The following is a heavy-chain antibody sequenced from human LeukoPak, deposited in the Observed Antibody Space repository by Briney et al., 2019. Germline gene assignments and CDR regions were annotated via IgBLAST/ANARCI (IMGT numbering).Heavy chain of an antibody. J-gene: IGHJ4*02. D-gene: IGHD3-10*01. CDR3: ARGGQSGLGY. Sequence: GGSLRLSCAASGFTVSSYWMNWVRQPPGKGLVWVSHINSDESITNYADSVKGRFTISRDNAKNTLYLQTNSLRDDDTAVYYCARGGQSGLGYWGQGTLVTVSS. CDR1: GFTVSSYW. CDR2: INSDESIT. V-gene: IGHV3-74*01.